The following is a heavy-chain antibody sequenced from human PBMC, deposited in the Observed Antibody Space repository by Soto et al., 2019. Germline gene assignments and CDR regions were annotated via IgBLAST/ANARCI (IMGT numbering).Heavy chain of an antibody. CDR3: ATLGHYDFWSGFRKGNWFDP. CDR2: INHSGST. V-gene: IGHV4-34*01. Sequence: QVQLQQWGAGLLKPSETVSLTCAVYGGSFIGYYGTWIRQPPGKGVEWIGEINHSGSTNYNPSLKSRVTISADTSKNQFSLRLSSVTAADTAVYYCATLGHYDFWSGFRKGNWFDPWGQGTLVTVSS. J-gene: IGHJ5*02. D-gene: IGHD3-3*01. CDR1: GGSFIGYY.